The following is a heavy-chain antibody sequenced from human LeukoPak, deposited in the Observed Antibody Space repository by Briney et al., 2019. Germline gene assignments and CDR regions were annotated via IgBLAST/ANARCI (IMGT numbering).Heavy chain of an antibody. D-gene: IGHD6-6*01. CDR1: GYTFTGYY. Sequence: VASVKVSCKASGYTFTGYYIHWVRQAPGQGLEWMGGIIPIFGTANYAQKFQGRVTITADKSTSTAYMELSSLRSEDTAVYYCAKGVAARPVPYYYYMDVWGKGTTVTVSS. J-gene: IGHJ6*03. CDR3: AKGVAARPVPYYYYMDV. V-gene: IGHV1-69*06. CDR2: IIPIFGTA.